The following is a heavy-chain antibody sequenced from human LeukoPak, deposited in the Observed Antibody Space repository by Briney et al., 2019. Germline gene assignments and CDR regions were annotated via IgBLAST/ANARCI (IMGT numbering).Heavy chain of an antibody. J-gene: IGHJ5*02. Sequence: SETLSLTCAVYGGSFSGYYWSWIRQPPGKGLEWIGEINHSGSTNYNPSLKSRVTISVDTSKNQFSLKLSSVTAADTAVYYYASSPPRYDFWSGYSGSKNWFDPWGQGTLVTVSS. CDR2: INHSGST. CDR1: GGSFSGYY. CDR3: ASSPPRYDFWSGYSGSKNWFDP. D-gene: IGHD3-3*01. V-gene: IGHV4-34*01.